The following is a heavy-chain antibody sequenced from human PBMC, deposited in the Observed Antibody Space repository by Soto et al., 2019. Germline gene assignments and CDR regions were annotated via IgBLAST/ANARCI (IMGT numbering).Heavy chain of an antibody. CDR2: IYHSGST. D-gene: IGHD3-22*01. J-gene: IGHJ4*02. Sequence: QLQLQESGSGPVKHSQTLYLTCAVSGGSISSGGASWTWIRQPPGKGLEWIGYIYHSGSTYYNPSLKSRVTISVDRSKNQFSLKLTSVTAADTAVYYCARGAVVNFDSWGQGTLVTVSS. CDR3: ARGAVVNFDS. V-gene: IGHV4-30-2*01. CDR1: GGSISSGGAS.